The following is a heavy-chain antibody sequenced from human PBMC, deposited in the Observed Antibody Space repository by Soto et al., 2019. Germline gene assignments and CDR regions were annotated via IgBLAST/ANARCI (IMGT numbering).Heavy chain of an antibody. CDR2: ISGSGGST. CDR1: GFTFSSYA. D-gene: IGHD3-3*01. CDR3: AKDRRPVLRFLSHGLGWFDP. Sequence: PGGSLRLSCAASGFTFSSYAMSWVRQAPGKGLEWVSAISGSGGSTYYADSVKGRFTISRDNSKNTLYLQMNSLRAEDTAVYYCAKDRRPVLRFLSHGLGWFDPWGQGTLVTVSS. V-gene: IGHV3-23*01. J-gene: IGHJ5*02.